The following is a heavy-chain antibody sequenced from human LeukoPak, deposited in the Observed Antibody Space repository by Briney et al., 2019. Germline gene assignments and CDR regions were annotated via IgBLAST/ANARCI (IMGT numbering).Heavy chain of an antibody. Sequence: SETLSLTCTVSGGSISSYYWSWVRQPAGKGLEWIGRIYTSGSTNYNPSLKSRVTMSVDTSKNQFSLKLNSVTAADTAVYYCARDSSDYDFLTGYLYYFDYWGQGTLVTVSS. V-gene: IGHV4-4*07. CDR2: IYTSGST. D-gene: IGHD3-9*01. J-gene: IGHJ4*02. CDR1: GGSISSYY. CDR3: ARDSSDYDFLTGYLYYFDY.